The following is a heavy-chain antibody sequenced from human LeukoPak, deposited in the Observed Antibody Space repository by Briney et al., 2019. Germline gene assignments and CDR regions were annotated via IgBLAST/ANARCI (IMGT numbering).Heavy chain of an antibody. CDR3: ARVTSGEFADY. D-gene: IGHD3-10*01. CDR1: GGSISIGGYY. J-gene: IGHJ4*02. V-gene: IGHV4-31*03. CDR2: IYYSGTT. Sequence: PSETLSLTCTVPGGSISIGGYYWSWIRQHPGKGLEWLGYIYYSGTTYYNPSLKSRVTISVDTSKNQFSLYLSSVTAADTAVYYCARVTSGEFADYWGQGTLVTVSS.